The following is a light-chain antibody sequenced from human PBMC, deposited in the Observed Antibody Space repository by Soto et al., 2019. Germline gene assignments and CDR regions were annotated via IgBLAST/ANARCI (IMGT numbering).Light chain of an antibody. CDR1: QSIYSNY. CDR3: QQYGSSPPIT. V-gene: IGKV3-20*01. J-gene: IGKJ5*01. CDR2: GAS. Sequence: EIVLTQSPGTLSLSPGERATLFCRATQSIYSNYLAWYQQRPGQAPRLLISGASKRASGIPDRFSGSGSGTDFPLTISRLEPEDFAVYYCQQYGSSPPITFGQGTRLEIK.